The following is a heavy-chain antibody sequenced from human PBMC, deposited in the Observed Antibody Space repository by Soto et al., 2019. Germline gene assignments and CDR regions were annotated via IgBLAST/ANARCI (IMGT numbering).Heavy chain of an antibody. CDR2: IIPIFGTA. CDR3: ARGGPAAMVRGFTDTYFDY. D-gene: IGHD3-10*01. CDR1: GGTFSSYA. Sequence: QVQLVQSGAEVKKPGSSVKVSCKASGGTFSSYAISWVRQAPGQGLEWMGGIIPIFGTANYAQKFQGRVTITADESTITAYMELSSLRSEDTAVYYCARGGPAAMVRGFTDTYFDYWGQGTLVTVSS. V-gene: IGHV1-69*12. J-gene: IGHJ4*02.